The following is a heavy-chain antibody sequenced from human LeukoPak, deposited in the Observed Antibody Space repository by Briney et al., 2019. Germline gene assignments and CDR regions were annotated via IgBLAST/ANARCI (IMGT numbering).Heavy chain of an antibody. CDR2: IYYSGST. V-gene: IGHV4-61*01. D-gene: IGHD3-10*01. J-gene: IGHJ5*02. CDR3: ARVPRTMVRGVIILGFDP. Sequence: PSETLSLTCTVSGGSVSSGSYYWRWLRQPPGKGLEWIGYIYYSGSTNYNPSLKSRVTISVDTSKNQFSLKLSSVTAADTAVYYCARVPRTMVRGVIILGFDPWGQGTLVTVSS. CDR1: GGSVSSGSYY.